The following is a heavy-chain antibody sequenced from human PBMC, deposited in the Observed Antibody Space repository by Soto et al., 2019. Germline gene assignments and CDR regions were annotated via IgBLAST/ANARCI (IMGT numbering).Heavy chain of an antibody. V-gene: IGHV1-69*13. Sequence: SVKVSCKASGGTFSSYAISWVRQAPGQGLEWMGGIIPIFGTANYAQKFQGRVTITADESTSTAYMELSSLRSEDTAVYYCARGGLVGVVVTAIQTDAFDIWGKGTMVTVSS. D-gene: IGHD2-21*02. CDR1: GGTFSSYA. CDR2: IIPIFGTA. J-gene: IGHJ3*02. CDR3: ARGGLVGVVVTAIQTDAFDI.